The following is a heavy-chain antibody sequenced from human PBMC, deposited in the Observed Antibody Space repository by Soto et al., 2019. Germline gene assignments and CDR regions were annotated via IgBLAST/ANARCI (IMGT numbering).Heavy chain of an antibody. CDR2: IYHSGST. Sequence: QLQLQESGSGLVKPSQTLSLTCAVSGGSISSGGYSWSWIRQPPGKGLEWIGYIYHSGSTYYNTSLKSRVTRSVDRSKNQFSLKLSSVTAADTAVYYCARTMTTVTIFDYWGQGTLVTVSS. CDR3: ARTMTTVTIFDY. V-gene: IGHV4-30-2*01. CDR1: GGSISSGGYS. D-gene: IGHD4-4*01. J-gene: IGHJ4*02.